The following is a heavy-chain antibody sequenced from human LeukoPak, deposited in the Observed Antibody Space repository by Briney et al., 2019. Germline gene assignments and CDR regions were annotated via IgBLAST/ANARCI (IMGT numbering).Heavy chain of an antibody. J-gene: IGHJ6*03. CDR1: GGSFSGYY. D-gene: IGHD6-19*01. V-gene: IGHV4-34*01. CDR2: INHSGST. Sequence: PSETLSLTCAVYGGSFSGYYWSWIRQPPGKGLEWIGEINHSGSTNYNPSLKSRVTISVDTSKNQFSLKLSSVTAADTAVYYCARVLHSSGWFRYYYYMDVWGKGTTVTVSS. CDR3: ARVLHSSGWFRYYYYMDV.